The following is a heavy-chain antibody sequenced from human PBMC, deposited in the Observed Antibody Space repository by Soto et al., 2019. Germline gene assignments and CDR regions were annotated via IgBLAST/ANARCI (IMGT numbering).Heavy chain of an antibody. Sequence: GASVKVSCKASGYTFTSYGISWLRQAPGQGLEWMGWISAYNGNTNYAQKLQGRVTMTTDTSTSTAYMELRSLRSDDTAVYYCARGTYYYDSSGYSGFDYWGQGTLVTVSS. CDR3: ARGTYYYDSSGYSGFDY. CDR1: GYTFTSYG. J-gene: IGHJ4*02. V-gene: IGHV1-18*04. D-gene: IGHD3-22*01. CDR2: ISAYNGNT.